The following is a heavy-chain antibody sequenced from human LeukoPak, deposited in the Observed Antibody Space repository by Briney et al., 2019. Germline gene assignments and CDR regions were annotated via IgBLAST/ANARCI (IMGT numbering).Heavy chain of an antibody. CDR3: ARGLLWFGEGPHYYMDV. CDR2: IIPIFGTA. CDR1: GGTFSSYA. D-gene: IGHD3-10*01. J-gene: IGHJ6*03. Sequence: SVKVSCKASGGTFSSYAISWVRQAPGQGLEWMGGIIPIFGTANYAQKFQGRVTITTDESTSTAYMGLSSLRSEDTAVYYCARGLLWFGEGPHYYMDVWGKGTTVTVSS. V-gene: IGHV1-69*05.